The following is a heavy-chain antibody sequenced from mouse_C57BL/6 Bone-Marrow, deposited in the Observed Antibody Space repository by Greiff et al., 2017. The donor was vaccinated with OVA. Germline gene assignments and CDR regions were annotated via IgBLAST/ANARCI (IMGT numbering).Heavy chain of an antibody. D-gene: IGHD2-2*01. V-gene: IGHV1-76*01. CDR1: GYTFTDYY. J-gene: IGHJ2*01. CDR2: IYPGSGNI. CDR3: AGSERLRDYFDY. Sequence: VQLQESGAELVRPGASVKLSCKASGYTFTDYYISWVKQRPGQGLEWIARIYPGSGNIYYNAKFKGKATLTADKSSSTAYLQLSSLTSDDSAVEYCAGSERLRDYFDYWGQGTTLTVSS.